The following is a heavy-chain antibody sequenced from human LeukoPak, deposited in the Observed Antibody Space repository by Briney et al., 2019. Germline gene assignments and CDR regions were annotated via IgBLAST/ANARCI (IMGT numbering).Heavy chain of an antibody. J-gene: IGHJ3*02. V-gene: IGHV1-46*01. D-gene: IGHD3-16*01. Sequence: ASVTVSCKASGYTFTSYYMHWVRQAPGQGLEWMGIINPSGGSTSYAQKFQGRVTMTRDTSTSTVYMELSSLRSEDTAVYYCARDWVSHAFDIWGQGTMVTVSS. CDR3: ARDWVSHAFDI. CDR1: GYTFTSYY. CDR2: INPSGGST.